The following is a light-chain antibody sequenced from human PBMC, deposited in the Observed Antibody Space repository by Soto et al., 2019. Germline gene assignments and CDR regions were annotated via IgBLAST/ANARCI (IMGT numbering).Light chain of an antibody. CDR3: QKYNNALWT. J-gene: IGKJ1*01. V-gene: IGKV1-27*01. CDR1: QGIANY. CDR2: AAS. Sequence: DIQMTQSPSSLSASLGDRVTITCRASQGIANYLAWYQQKPGKVPKLLIHAASALQSGVPSRFSGSGSGTDFTLTISSLQPEDVATYYGQKYNNALWTFGQGTKVEIK.